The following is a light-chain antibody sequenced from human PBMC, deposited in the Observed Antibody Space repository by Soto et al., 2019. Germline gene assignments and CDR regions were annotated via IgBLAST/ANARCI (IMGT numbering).Light chain of an antibody. V-gene: IGLV1-44*01. CDR3: AAWDDSLRGGV. CDR2: SNN. Sequence: QSVLTQPPSASGTPGQRVTISCYVSSSNIGSNTVNWYQQLPGTAPKLLIYSNNQRPSGVPDRFSGSKSGTSASLAISGLQSEDEADYYCAAWDDSLRGGVFGTGTKVTVL. CDR1: SSNIGSNT. J-gene: IGLJ1*01.